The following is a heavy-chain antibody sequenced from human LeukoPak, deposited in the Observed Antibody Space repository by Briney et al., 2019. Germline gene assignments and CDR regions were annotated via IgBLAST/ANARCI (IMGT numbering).Heavy chain of an antibody. CDR1: GYSFTSNY. V-gene: IGHV1-46*01. D-gene: IGHD3-22*01. J-gene: IGHJ4*02. Sequence: ASVTVSCKASGYSFTSNYIHWVRQAPGQGLEWMGMIYPRDGSTSYAQKFQGRVTVTRDTSTSTVHMELSGLRSEDTAVYYCASESGYHLYYFDYWGQGTLVTVSS. CDR3: ASESGYHLYYFDY. CDR2: IYPRDGST.